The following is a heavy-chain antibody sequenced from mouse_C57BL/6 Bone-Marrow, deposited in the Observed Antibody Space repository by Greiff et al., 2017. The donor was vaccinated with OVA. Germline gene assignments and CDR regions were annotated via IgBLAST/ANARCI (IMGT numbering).Heavy chain of an antibody. CDR1: GYTFTDYY. CDR2: INPNNGGT. J-gene: IGHJ2*01. CDR3: ARRGITTVNYFDY. D-gene: IGHD1-1*01. V-gene: IGHV1-26*01. Sequence: EVQLQQSGPELVKPGASVKISCKASGYTFTDYYMNWVKQSHGKSLEWIGDINPNNGGTSYNQKFKGKATLTVDKSSSTAYMELRSLTSEDSAGYYCARRGITTVNYFDYWGQGTTLTVSS.